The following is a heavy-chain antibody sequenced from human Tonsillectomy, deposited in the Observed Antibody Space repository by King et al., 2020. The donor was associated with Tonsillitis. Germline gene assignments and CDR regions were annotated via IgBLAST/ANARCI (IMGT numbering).Heavy chain of an antibody. CDR1: GGTFSSYA. CDR3: ARDRAVTVYSPPGY. V-gene: IGHV1-69*09. CDR2: IIPLLDIP. Sequence: VQLVESGAEVKKPGSSVKVSCKASGGTFSSYAISWVRQAPGQGLEWMGRIIPLLDIPNYAQKLQGRVTITADKSTSTAYMELGSLRSEDTAVYYCARDRAVTVYSPPGYWGQGTLVTVSS. J-gene: IGHJ4*02. D-gene: IGHD3-9*01.